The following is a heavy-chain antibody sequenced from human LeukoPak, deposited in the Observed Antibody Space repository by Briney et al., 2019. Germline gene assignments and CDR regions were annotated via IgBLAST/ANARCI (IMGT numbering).Heavy chain of an antibody. CDR3: ARGGLSSGWYG. V-gene: IGHV4-59*02. CDR2: SFFSGST. J-gene: IGHJ4*02. Sequence: SETLSLTCTVSGGSVSSYYWSWIRQPPGKGLEWIGYSFFSGSTNYNPSLKSRVTISLDTSKNQFSLRLNSVTAADTAVYYCARGGLSSGWYGWGQGTLVTVSS. D-gene: IGHD6-19*01. CDR1: GGSVSSYY.